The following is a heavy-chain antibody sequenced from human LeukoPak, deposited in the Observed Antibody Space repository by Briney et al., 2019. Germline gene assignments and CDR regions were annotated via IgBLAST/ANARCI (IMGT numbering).Heavy chain of an antibody. V-gene: IGHV1-69*04. CDR1: GGTFSSYA. Sequence: SVKVSCKASGGTFSSYAISWVRQAPGQGLEWMGRIIPIFGIANYAQKFQGRVTITADKSTSTAYMELSSLRSEDTAVYYCARGPPATAPNYYFDYWGQGTLVTVSS. CDR3: ARGPPATAPNYYFDY. J-gene: IGHJ4*02. CDR2: IIPIFGIA. D-gene: IGHD1-26*01.